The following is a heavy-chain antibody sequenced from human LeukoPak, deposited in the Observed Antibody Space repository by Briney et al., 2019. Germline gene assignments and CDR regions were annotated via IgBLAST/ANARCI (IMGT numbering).Heavy chain of an antibody. J-gene: IGHJ3*02. V-gene: IGHV3-23*01. Sequence: GGSLRLSCAASGFTFSSYAMSWVRQAPGKGLEWVSAISGSGVGTYYAGSVKGRFTISRDNSKNTLYLQMNGLRAEDTAVYYCAKVNTATYIIRDAFDIWGQGTMVTVSS. CDR1: GFTFSSYA. CDR2: ISGSGVGT. D-gene: IGHD2-15*01. CDR3: AKVNTATYIIRDAFDI.